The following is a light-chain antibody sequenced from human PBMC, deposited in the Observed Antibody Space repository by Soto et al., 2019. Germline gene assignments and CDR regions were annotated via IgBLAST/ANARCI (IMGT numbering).Light chain of an antibody. CDR2: DVS. CDR1: SSDVGTYNY. V-gene: IGLV2-11*01. J-gene: IGLJ3*02. CDR3: CSYAGSYTWV. Sequence: QSVLTQPRSVSGSPGQSVTISCTGTSSDVGTYNYVSWYQQHPGKAPKLMIYDVSKRPSGVPDRFSGSKSGNTASLTISGLQADDEADYYCCSYAGSYTWVFGGGTQLTVL.